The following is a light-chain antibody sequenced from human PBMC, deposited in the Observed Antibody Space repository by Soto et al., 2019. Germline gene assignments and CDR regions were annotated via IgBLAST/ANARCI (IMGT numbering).Light chain of an antibody. CDR3: CSHAGTYIYV. V-gene: IGLV2-11*01. Sequence: QSVLTQPRSVSGSPGQSVTISCTGTSSDVGGYNYVSWYQQHPGKAPKLMIYDVSKRPSGVPDRFSGFKSGNTASLTISGLQAEDEADYYCCSHAGTYIYVFGTGTKVTVL. CDR2: DVS. J-gene: IGLJ1*01. CDR1: SSDVGGYNY.